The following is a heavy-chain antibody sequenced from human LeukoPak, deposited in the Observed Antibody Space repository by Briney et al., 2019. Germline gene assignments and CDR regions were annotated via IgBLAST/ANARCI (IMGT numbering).Heavy chain of an antibody. D-gene: IGHD1-26*01. CDR1: GDSVSSNSAA. CDR2: TYYRSKWYN. V-gene: IGHV6-1*01. J-gene: IGHJ3*02. CDR3: ARDRPIVGATIDAFDI. Sequence: PSQTLSLTCAISGDSVSSNSAAWNWIRQSPSRGLEWLGRTYYRSKWYNDYAVSVESRITINPDTSKNQFSLQLNSVTPEDTAVYYCARDRPIVGATIDAFDIWGQGTMVTVSS.